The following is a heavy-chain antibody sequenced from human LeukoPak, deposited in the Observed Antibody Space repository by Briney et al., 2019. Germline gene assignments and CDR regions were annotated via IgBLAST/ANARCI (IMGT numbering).Heavy chain of an antibody. CDR3: ARVRIAVAYDAFDI. CDR1: GFTFSSYS. V-gene: IGHV3-21*01. J-gene: IGHJ3*02. D-gene: IGHD6-19*01. Sequence: PGGSLRLSCAASGFTFSSYSMNWVRQAPGKGLEWVSSISGSSSYIYYADSVKGRFTISRDNAKNSLYLQMNSLRAEDTAVYYCARVRIAVAYDAFDIWGQGTMATVSS. CDR2: ISGSSSYI.